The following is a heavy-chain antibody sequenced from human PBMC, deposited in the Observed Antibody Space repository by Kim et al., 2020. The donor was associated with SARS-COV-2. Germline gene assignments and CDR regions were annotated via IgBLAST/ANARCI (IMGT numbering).Heavy chain of an antibody. CDR2: IYYSGST. CDR1: GGSISSGGYY. CDR3: ASRRHSGYVDYYGMDV. Sequence: SETLSLTCTVSGGSISSGGYYWSWIRQHPGKGLQWIGYIYYSGSTYYNPSLKSRVTISVDTSKNQFSLKLSSVTAADTAVYYCASRRHSGYVDYYGMDVWGQGTTVTVSS. V-gene: IGHV4-31*03. D-gene: IGHD5-12*01. J-gene: IGHJ6*02.